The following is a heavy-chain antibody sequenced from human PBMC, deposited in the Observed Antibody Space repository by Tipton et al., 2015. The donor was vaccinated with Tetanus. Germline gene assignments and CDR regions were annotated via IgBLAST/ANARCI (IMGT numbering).Heavy chain of an antibody. CDR1: GFTSSSYG. Sequence: SLRLSCAASGFTSSSYGMHWVRQAPGKGLEWVAVIWYDGSNKYYADSVKGRFTISRDNSKNTLYLQMNSLRAEDTAVYYCARGGMITFGGVIAYDAFDIWGQGTMVTVSS. CDR2: IWYDGSNK. D-gene: IGHD3-16*02. CDR3: ARGGMITFGGVIAYDAFDI. J-gene: IGHJ3*02. V-gene: IGHV3-33*01.